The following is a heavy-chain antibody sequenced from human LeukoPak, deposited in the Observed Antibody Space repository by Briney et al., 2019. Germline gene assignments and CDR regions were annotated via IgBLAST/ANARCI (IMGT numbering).Heavy chain of an antibody. D-gene: IGHD3-16*02. CDR3: AKALDGYNGMDV. Sequence: GGSVRLSCAASGFTFSSYAMSWVRQAPGKGLAWVSGISGSGRSTHSADSVKGRFTISRDNSKNMLYLQMNSLRAEDTALYYCAKALDGYNGMDVWGQGTTVIVSS. J-gene: IGHJ6*02. CDR1: GFTFSSYA. CDR2: ISGSGRST. V-gene: IGHV3-23*01.